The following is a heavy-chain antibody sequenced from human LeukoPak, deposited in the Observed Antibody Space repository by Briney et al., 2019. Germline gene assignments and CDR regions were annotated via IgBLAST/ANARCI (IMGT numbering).Heavy chain of an antibody. V-gene: IGHV3-11*01. Sequence: GGSPRLPRAASGFTFSDHYMNWIRQAPGKGPEGFSYISSSGSTIYYADSVKGPFTISSDNDKNSLYLQMNSLRAEDTAVYYCARREYSSGAFDYWGQGTLVTVSS. CDR1: GFTFSDHY. J-gene: IGHJ4*02. CDR3: ARREYSSGAFDY. D-gene: IGHD6-19*01. CDR2: ISSSGSTI.